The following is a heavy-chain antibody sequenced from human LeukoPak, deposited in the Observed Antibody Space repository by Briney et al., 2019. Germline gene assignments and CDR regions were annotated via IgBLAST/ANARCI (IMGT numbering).Heavy chain of an antibody. CDR1: GGSISSSGYY. CDR2: IYYSGSN. Sequence: SSETLSLTCTVSGGSISSSGYYWGWIRQTPGKGLEWIGSIYYSGSNYHNPSLKSRVSMSVDTSKNQFSLKLSSVTAADTAVYYCANMGYSYAPGLFDPWGQGTLVTVSS. V-gene: IGHV4-39*07. J-gene: IGHJ5*02. D-gene: IGHD5-18*01. CDR3: ANMGYSYAPGLFDP.